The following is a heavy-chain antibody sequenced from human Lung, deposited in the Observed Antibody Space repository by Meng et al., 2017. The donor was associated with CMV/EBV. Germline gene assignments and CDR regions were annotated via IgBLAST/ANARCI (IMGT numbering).Heavy chain of an antibody. CDR3: AWGVVTPGY. J-gene: IGHJ4*02. V-gene: IGHV3-30*04. D-gene: IGHD4-23*01. CDR2: ISYDGSNK. CDR1: GFTFSNYA. Sequence: SXKISCAASGFTFSNYAMHWVRQAPGKGLEGVAVISYDGSNKYFSDSVKGRFTISRENSKNTLYLQMNSLRAEDTAVYYCAWGVVTPGYWGQGTLVTVSS.